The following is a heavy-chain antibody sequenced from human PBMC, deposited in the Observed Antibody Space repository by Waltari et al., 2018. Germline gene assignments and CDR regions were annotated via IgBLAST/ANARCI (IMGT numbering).Heavy chain of an antibody. CDR2: IRYDGSNK. V-gene: IGHV3-30*02. Sequence: QVQLVESGGGVVQPGGSLRLSCAASGFTFSSYGMPWFRQAPGKGLEWVAFIRYDGSNKYYADSVKGRFTISRDNSKNTLYLQMNSLRAEDTAVYYCAKWATYSDAFDIWGQGTMVTVSS. J-gene: IGHJ3*02. CDR3: AKWATYSDAFDI. D-gene: IGHD2-21*01. CDR1: GFTFSSYG.